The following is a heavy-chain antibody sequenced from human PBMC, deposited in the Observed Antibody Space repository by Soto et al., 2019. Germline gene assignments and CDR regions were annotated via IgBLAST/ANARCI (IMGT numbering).Heavy chain of an antibody. V-gene: IGHV4-34*01. J-gene: IGHJ4*02. CDR1: GGSFSGYY. Sequence: PSETLSLTCAVYGGSFSGYYWTWIRQPPGTGLEWIGEINHSGSTNYNPSLKSRVTISVDTSKNQFSLKLTSVTAADTAVYHCARHGKGSSSWYSGYFDYWGQGTLVTVS. D-gene: IGHD6-13*01. CDR3: ARHGKGSSSWYSGYFDY. CDR2: INHSGST.